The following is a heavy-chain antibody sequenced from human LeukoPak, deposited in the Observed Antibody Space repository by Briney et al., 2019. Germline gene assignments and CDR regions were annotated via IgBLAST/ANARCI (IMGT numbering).Heavy chain of an antibody. D-gene: IGHD6-13*01. CDR3: AKGKTAAGQSNWFDP. J-gene: IGHJ5*02. CDR1: GFTFSSYA. Sequence: GGSLRLSCAASGFTFSSYAMSWVRQAPGKGLEWVSAISGSGGSTYYADSVKGRFTISRDNSKNTLYLQVNSLRAEDTAVYYCAKGKTAAGQSNWFDPWGQGTLVTVSS. CDR2: ISGSGGST. V-gene: IGHV3-23*01.